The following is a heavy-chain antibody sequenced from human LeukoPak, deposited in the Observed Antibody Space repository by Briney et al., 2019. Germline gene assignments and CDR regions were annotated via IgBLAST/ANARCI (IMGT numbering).Heavy chain of an antibody. CDR3: ATYHYGSGSYHNHPNFDS. Sequence: PSETLSLTCAVYGGSFSSYYWSWIRQPPGKGLEWIGEIKHSGSTTYNPSLKSRVTISLDTSKNQVSLKLNSVTAAGTAVYYCATYHYGSGSYHNHPNFDSWGQGTLVTVSS. J-gene: IGHJ4*02. CDR1: GGSFSSYY. CDR2: IKHSGST. V-gene: IGHV4-34*01. D-gene: IGHD3-10*01.